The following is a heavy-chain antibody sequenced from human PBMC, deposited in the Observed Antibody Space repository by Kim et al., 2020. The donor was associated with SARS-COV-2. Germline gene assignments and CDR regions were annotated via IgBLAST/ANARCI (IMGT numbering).Heavy chain of an antibody. D-gene: IGHD5-12*01. CDR2: IIPIFGTA. Sequence: SVKVSCKASGGTFSSYAISWVRQAPGQGLEWMGGIIPIFGTANYAQKFQGRVTITADESTSTAYMELSSLRSEDTAVYYCARDSGYGAPVDYWGQGTLVTVSS. J-gene: IGHJ4*02. V-gene: IGHV1-69*13. CDR1: GGTFSSYA. CDR3: ARDSGYGAPVDY.